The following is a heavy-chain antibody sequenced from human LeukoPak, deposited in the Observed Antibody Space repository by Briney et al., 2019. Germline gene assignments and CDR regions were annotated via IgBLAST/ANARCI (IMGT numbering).Heavy chain of an antibody. V-gene: IGHV4-59*01. CDR2: IYSGGST. Sequence: SETLSLTCTVSGGSISSYYWNWIRQAPGKGLEWIGYIYSGGSTNYNPSLKSRVTISVDTSKNQFSLKLNSVTAADTAVYYCARGPTRVYVDYWGQGSLVTVSS. CDR3: ARGPTRVYVDY. CDR1: GGSISSYY. J-gene: IGHJ4*02.